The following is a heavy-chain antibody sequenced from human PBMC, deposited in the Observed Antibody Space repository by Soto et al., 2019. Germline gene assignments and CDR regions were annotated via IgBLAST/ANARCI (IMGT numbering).Heavy chain of an antibody. CDR3: ARRVYAIPFDY. V-gene: IGHV3-23*01. CDR2: ISGSGGST. J-gene: IGHJ4*02. Sequence: GGSLRLSCAASGFTFSSYAMSWVRQAPGKGLEWVSAISGSGGSTYYADSVKGRFTISRDNSENTLYLQMNSLRAEDTAVYYCARRVYAIPFDYWGQGTLVTVSS. CDR1: GFTFSSYA. D-gene: IGHD2-8*01.